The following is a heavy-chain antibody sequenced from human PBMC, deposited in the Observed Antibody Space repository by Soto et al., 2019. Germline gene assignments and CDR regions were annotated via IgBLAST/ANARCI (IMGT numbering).Heavy chain of an antibody. V-gene: IGHV1-8*01. CDR2: MNPNSGDT. CDR3: GRGGGGRWYSGDY. D-gene: IGHD6-13*01. CDR1: GYTFTNYH. Sequence: QVQLVQSGAEVKKPGASVKVSCKASGYTFTNYHIHWVRQATGQGLEWMGWMNPNSGDTGYAQKFRGSSTKTKDPPKTPADMELSGLGSEDTAVYYCGRGGGGRWYSGDYWGQGTLVTVSS. J-gene: IGHJ4*02.